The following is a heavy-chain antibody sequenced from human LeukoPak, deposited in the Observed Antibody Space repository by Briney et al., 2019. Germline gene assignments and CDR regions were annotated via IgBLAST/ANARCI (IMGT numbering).Heavy chain of an antibody. CDR1: GFTFSSYS. CDR2: ISSSSYI. CDR3: ARGSGSMVRGVTYYFDY. J-gene: IGHJ4*02. Sequence: PGGSLRLSCAASGFTFSSYSMNWVRQAPGKGLEWVSSISSSSYIYYADSVKGRFTISRDNAKNSLYLQMNSLRAEDTAVYYCARGSGSMVRGVTYYFDYWGQGTLVTVSS. D-gene: IGHD3-10*01. V-gene: IGHV3-21*01.